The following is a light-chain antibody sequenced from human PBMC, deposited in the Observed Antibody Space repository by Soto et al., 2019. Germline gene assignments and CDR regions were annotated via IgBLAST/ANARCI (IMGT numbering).Light chain of an antibody. J-gene: IGKJ1*01. Sequence: IQMTQSPSSLSASVGDRVTITCRASQSISSYLNWYQQKPGKAPKLLIYDASSLERGVPSRFSGSGSGTEVTLTISSLQTDDFATYYCQHYNSYSEAFGQGTKVDIK. CDR3: QHYNSYSEA. V-gene: IGKV1-5*01. CDR1: QSISSY. CDR2: DAS.